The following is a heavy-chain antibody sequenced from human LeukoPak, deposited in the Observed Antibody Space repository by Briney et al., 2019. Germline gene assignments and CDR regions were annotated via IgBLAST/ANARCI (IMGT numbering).Heavy chain of an antibody. V-gene: IGHV3-48*03. CDR3: ARTSLRLGELSSLNY. CDR2: ISSSGSTI. D-gene: IGHD3-16*02. Sequence: GGSLRLSCAASGFTFSSYEMNWVRQAPGRGLEWVSYISSSGSTIYYADSVKGRFTISRDNAKNSLYLQMNSLRAEDTAVYYCARTSLRLGELSSLNYWGQGTLVTVSS. J-gene: IGHJ4*02. CDR1: GFTFSSYE.